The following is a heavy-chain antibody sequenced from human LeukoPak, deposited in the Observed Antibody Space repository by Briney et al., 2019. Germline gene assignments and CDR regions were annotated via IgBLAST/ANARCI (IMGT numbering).Heavy chain of an antibody. CDR1: GGTFSSYA. D-gene: IGHD3-10*01. CDR3: ARAVAPYYYGSGSSRIGVDY. Sequence: SVKVSCKASGGTFSSYAISWVRQAPGQGLEWMGGIIPIFGTANYAQKFQGRVTITADESTSTAYMELSSLRSEDTAVYYCARAVAPYYYGSGSSRIGVDYWGQGTLVTVSS. V-gene: IGHV1-69*13. J-gene: IGHJ4*02. CDR2: IIPIFGTA.